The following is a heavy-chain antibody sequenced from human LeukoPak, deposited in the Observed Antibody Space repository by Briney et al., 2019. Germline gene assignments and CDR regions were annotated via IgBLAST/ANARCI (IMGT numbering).Heavy chain of an antibody. V-gene: IGHV4-4*02. CDR2: IYHSGST. Sequence: KPSETLSLTCAVSGGSISSSNWWSWVRQPPGKGLEWMGEIYHSGSTNYNPSLKSRVTISVDKSKNQFSLKLSSVTAADTAVYYCASYGSGRYRGAFDIWGQGTMVTVSS. J-gene: IGHJ3*02. CDR1: GGSISSSNW. CDR3: ASYGSGRYRGAFDI. D-gene: IGHD3-10*01.